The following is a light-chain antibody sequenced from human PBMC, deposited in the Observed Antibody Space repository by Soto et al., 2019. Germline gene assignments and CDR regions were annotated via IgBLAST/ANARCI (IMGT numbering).Light chain of an antibody. J-gene: IGKJ1*01. CDR3: QQYNNWPSWT. Sequence: EIVMTQSPATLSVSPGERATLSCRASPSVSSNLAWYQQKHGQAPRILIYGASTRATGIPVRFSGSGSGTEFTLTISSLQSEDFALYYGQQYNNWPSWTFGQGTKVEIK. CDR1: PSVSSN. CDR2: GAS. V-gene: IGKV3-15*01.